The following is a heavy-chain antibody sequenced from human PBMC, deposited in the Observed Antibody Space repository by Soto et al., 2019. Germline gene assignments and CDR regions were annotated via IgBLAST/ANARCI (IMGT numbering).Heavy chain of an antibody. J-gene: IGHJ3*02. CDR3: ARDPGGYDFWSGYYRPDAFGI. V-gene: IGHV3-21*01. CDR1: GFTFSSYS. CDR2: ISSSSSYI. Sequence: GGSLRLSCAASGFTFSSYSMNWVRQAPGKGLEWVSSISSSSSYIYYADSVKGRFTISRDNAKNSLYLQMNSLRAEDTAVYYCARDPGGYDFWSGYYRPDAFGIWGQGTMVTVSS. D-gene: IGHD3-3*01.